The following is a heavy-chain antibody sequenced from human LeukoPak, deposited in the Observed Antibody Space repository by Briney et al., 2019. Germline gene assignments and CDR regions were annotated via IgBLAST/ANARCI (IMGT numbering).Heavy chain of an antibody. Sequence: SETLSLTCTASGGSISSGGYYWSWIRQHPGKGLEWIGCIYYSGSTYYNPSLKSRVTISVDTSKNQFSLKLSSVTAADTAVYYCARGLYDFWSGTPSYYFDYWGQGTLVTVSS. J-gene: IGHJ4*02. D-gene: IGHD3-3*01. CDR2: IYYSGST. CDR3: ARGLYDFWSGTPSYYFDY. CDR1: GGSISSGGYY. V-gene: IGHV4-31*03.